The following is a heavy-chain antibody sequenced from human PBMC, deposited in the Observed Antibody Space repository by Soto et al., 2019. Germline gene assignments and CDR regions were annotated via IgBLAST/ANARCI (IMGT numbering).Heavy chain of an antibody. CDR1: GYTFTGYY. CDR3: ARLGSSSWGTDY. Sequence: ASVKVSCKASGYTFTGYYIHWVRQAPGQGLEWMGWINPNTGGTNYPQKFQGWVTMTRDTSISTAYMELSRLTSDDTAVYYCARLGSSSWGTDYWGQGTLVTVSS. CDR2: INPNTGGT. V-gene: IGHV1-2*04. D-gene: IGHD6-13*01. J-gene: IGHJ4*02.